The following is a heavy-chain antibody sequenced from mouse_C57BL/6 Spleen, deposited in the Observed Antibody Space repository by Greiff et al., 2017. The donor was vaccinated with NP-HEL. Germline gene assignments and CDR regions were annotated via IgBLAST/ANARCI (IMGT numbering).Heavy chain of an antibody. CDR1: GYAFTNYL. Sequence: QVQLQQSGAELVRPGTSVKVSCKASGYAFTNYLIEWVKQRPGQGLEWIGVINPGSGGTNYNEKFKGKATLTADKSSSTAYMQLSSLTSEDSAVYFCARGITTVVGPNYWGQGTTLTVSS. CDR3: ARGITTVVGPNY. V-gene: IGHV1-54*01. CDR2: INPGSGGT. J-gene: IGHJ2*01. D-gene: IGHD1-1*01.